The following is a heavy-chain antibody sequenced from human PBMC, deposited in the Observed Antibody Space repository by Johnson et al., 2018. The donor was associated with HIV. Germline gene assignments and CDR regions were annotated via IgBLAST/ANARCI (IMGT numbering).Heavy chain of an antibody. CDR2: IKQDGSEK. CDR3: ARFENTLSNAFDI. V-gene: IGHV3-7*03. J-gene: IGHJ3*02. Sequence: VQLVESGGGLVQPGGSLRLSCAASGFIFSSYWMNWVRQAPGKGLEWVANIKQDGSEKYFVDSVKGRFTISRDNAKNSLYLQMNSLRAEDTALYYCARFENTLSNAFDIWGQGTMVTVSS. CDR1: GFIFSSYW. D-gene: IGHD3-10*01.